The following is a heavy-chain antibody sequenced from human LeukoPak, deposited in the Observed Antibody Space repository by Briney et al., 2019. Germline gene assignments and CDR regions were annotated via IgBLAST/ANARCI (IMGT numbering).Heavy chain of an antibody. CDR2: ISWDGGST. D-gene: IGHD3-22*01. CDR3: AKDLGYDSSGYTFDY. J-gene: IGHJ4*02. CDR1: GFTFSSYS. V-gene: IGHV3-43D*03. Sequence: GGSLRLSCAASGFTFSSYSMNWVRQAPGKGLEWVSLISWDGGSTYYADSVKGRFTISRDNSKNSLYLQMNSLRAEDTALYYCAKDLGYDSSGYTFDYWGQGTLVTVSS.